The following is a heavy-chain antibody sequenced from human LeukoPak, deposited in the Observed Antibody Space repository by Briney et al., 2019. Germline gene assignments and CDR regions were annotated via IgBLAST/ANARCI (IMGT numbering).Heavy chain of an antibody. CDR3: ARHLGNCGGDCYWNQYFQH. D-gene: IGHD2-21*02. Sequence: SETLSLTCTVSGGSISSYYWGWIRQPPGKGLEWIGSINYSGSTHYNPSLKTRVTASVDTSKNQFSLTLTSVTAADTAVYYCARHLGNCGGDCYWNQYFQHWGQGTLVTVSS. V-gene: IGHV4-39*01. CDR1: GGSISSYY. CDR2: INYSGST. J-gene: IGHJ1*01.